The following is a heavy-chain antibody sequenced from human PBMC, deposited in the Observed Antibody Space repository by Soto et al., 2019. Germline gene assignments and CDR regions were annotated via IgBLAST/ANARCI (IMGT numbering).Heavy chain of an antibody. V-gene: IGHV4-30-4*01. CDR1: GGSISSGDYF. J-gene: IGHJ6*02. Sequence: QEQLQESGPGLVKPSQTLSLTCTVSGGSISSGDYFWSWIRQSPGKGLEWIGYISSIGSTYYNPSLKSRVSVSRDTSKNQFSLKLSSVTTTDTAVYYCARGLVIRPYYYHGMDVWGQGTTVTVSS. CDR3: ARGLVIRPYYYHGMDV. D-gene: IGHD3-9*01. CDR2: ISSIGST.